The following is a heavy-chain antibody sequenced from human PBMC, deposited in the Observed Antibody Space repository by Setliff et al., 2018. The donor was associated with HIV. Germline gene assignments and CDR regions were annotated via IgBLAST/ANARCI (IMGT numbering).Heavy chain of an antibody. V-gene: IGHV4-39*01. CDR3: ARGDSSYHYFDY. J-gene: IGHJ4*02. CDR1: GGSISSSSYY. CDR2: IFYSGSA. D-gene: IGHD6-6*01. Sequence: SETLSLTCTVSGGSISSSSYYWGWIRQPPGKGREWIGSIFYSGSANYNPSLRSPVAISVDTSKNQFSLKLTSVTAADTAVYYCARGDSSYHYFDYWGQGMLVPSPQ.